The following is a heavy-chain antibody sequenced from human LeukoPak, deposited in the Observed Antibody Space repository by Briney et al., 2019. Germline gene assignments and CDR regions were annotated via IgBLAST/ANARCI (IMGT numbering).Heavy chain of an antibody. CDR2: SHYSGNT. J-gene: IGHJ3*02. D-gene: IGHD6-6*01. Sequence: SETLSLTCTVSGDSINNYYWSWIRQPAGKGLEWIGYSHYSGNTNYNPSLKSRVTISVDTSKNQFSLTLRSVAAADTAVYYCARSASSNSRSAFDIWGQGTMVTVSS. CDR3: ARSASSNSRSAFDI. V-gene: IGHV4-59*01. CDR1: GDSINNYY.